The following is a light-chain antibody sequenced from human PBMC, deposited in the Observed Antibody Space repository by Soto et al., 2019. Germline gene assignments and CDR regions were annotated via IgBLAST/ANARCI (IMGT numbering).Light chain of an antibody. V-gene: IGLV2-14*01. CDR1: SCDVGGYNY. CDR3: SSYTSSPVV. Sequence: QSVLTQPASVSGSPGQSITISCTGTSCDVGGYNYVSWYQQHPGKAPKLMIYDVSNRPSGVSNRFSGSKSGNTASLTISGLQAEDEADYYCSSYTSSPVVFGGGTQLTVL. J-gene: IGLJ2*01. CDR2: DVS.